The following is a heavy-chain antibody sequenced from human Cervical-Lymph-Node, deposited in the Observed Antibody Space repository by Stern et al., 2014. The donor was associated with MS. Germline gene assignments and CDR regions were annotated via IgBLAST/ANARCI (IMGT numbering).Heavy chain of an antibody. CDR3: ARGYCSSTSCYANFDY. Sequence: EMQLVESGGGLVKPGGSLRLSCAASGFTFSSYSMNWVRQAPGKGLGWASSISSSSSYIYYADSVKGRFTISRDNAKNSLYLQMNSLRAEDTAVYYCARGYCSSTSCYANFDYWGQGTLVTVSS. CDR2: ISSSSSYI. CDR1: GFTFSSYS. V-gene: IGHV3-21*01. J-gene: IGHJ4*02. D-gene: IGHD2-2*01.